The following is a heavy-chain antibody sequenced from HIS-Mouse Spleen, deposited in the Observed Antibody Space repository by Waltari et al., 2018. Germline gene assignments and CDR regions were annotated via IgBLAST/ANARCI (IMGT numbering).Heavy chain of an antibody. V-gene: IGHV4-39*07. Sequence: QLQLQESGPGLVKPSETLSLTCTVHGGSIRRRRYSLGGIRQPPGKGLEWIGSIYYSGSTYYNPSLKSRVTISVDTSKNQFSLKLSSVTAADTAVYYCAREIPYSSSWYDWYFDLWGRGTLVTVSS. J-gene: IGHJ2*01. CDR1: GGSIRRRRYS. D-gene: IGHD6-13*01. CDR3: AREIPYSSSWYDWYFDL. CDR2: IYYSGST.